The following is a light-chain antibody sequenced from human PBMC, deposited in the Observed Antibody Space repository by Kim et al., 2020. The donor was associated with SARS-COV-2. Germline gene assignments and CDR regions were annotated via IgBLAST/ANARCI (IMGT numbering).Light chain of an antibody. CDR1: QTINSR. CDR2: TAS. Sequence: DIQMTQSPSTLSASVGDRVTIACWASQTINSRLDWYQRKPGKAPKLLIHTASSLESGVPSRFSGSGSGTEFPLTISSLQPGDFATYYCQYHNIDSWTFGQGTKVDIK. J-gene: IGKJ1*01. CDR3: QYHNIDSWT. V-gene: IGKV1-5*03.